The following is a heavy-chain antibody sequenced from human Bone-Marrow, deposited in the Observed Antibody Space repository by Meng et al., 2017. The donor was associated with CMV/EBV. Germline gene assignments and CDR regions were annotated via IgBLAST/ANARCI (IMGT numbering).Heavy chain of an antibody. CDR1: AYTYNNYP. CDR3: ARGGGENAFDL. V-gene: IGHV1-18*01. J-gene: IGHJ4*02. D-gene: IGHD3-10*01. Sequence: ASVKVSCKTSAYTYNNYPINWVRQAPGRGLQWMGRINFHVGDTKLAQSFQDRVTLTADRSTRSTYTELRNLTSDDTAIYDCARGGGENAFDLWGQGTLVTVSS. CDR2: INFHVGDT.